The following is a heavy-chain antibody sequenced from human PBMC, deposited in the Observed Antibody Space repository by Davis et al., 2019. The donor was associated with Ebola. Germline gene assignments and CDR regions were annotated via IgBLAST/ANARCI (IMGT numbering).Heavy chain of an antibody. V-gene: IGHV3-48*02. Sequence: SSCSSTIYYADSVKGRFTISRDNAKNSLYMQMNSLRDEDTAVYYCARDPTRTYYDFWSGSSDYYYGMDVWGQGTTVTVSS. CDR3: ARDPTRTYYDFWSGSSDYYYGMDV. D-gene: IGHD3-3*01. J-gene: IGHJ6*02. CDR2: SSCSSTI.